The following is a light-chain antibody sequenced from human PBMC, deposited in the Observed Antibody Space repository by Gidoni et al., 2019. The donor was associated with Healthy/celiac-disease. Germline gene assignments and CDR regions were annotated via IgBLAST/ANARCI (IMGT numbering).Light chain of an antibody. CDR1: QGISSY. J-gene: IGKJ4*01. Sequence: DIQLTQAPSFLSASVGDRVTLTCRASQGISSYLAWYQQKPGKAPKLLIYAASTLQSGVPSRFSGSGSGTDFTLTISSLQPEDFATYYCQQLNSYPPAFGGGTKVEIK. V-gene: IGKV1-9*01. CDR2: AAS. CDR3: QQLNSYPPA.